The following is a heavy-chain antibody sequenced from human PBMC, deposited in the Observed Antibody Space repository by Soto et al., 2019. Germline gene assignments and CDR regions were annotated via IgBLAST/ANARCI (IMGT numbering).Heavy chain of an antibody. V-gene: IGHV1-18*04. CDR2: ISTYNGNT. CDR3: ARAGYSYDLFDY. Sequence: ASVKVSCEASGYTFTSYGISWVRQAPGQGLEWMGWISTYNGNTNYAQKLQGRVTMTTDTSTSTAYMELRSLRSDDTAVYYCARAGYSYDLFDYWGQGTLVTVSS. D-gene: IGHD5-18*01. CDR1: GYTFTSYG. J-gene: IGHJ4*02.